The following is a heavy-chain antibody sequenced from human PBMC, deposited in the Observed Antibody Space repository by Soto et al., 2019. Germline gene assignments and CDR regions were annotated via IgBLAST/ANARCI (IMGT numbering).Heavy chain of an antibody. V-gene: IGHV3-7*03. Sequence: GGSLRLCCAASGFTFSSYWMSWVRQAPGKGLEWVANIKQDGSEKYYVDSVKGRFTISRDNAKNSLYLQMNSLRAEDTAVYYCARDHGITIFGVASRFDPWGQGALVTVSS. J-gene: IGHJ5*02. D-gene: IGHD3-3*01. CDR3: ARDHGITIFGVASRFDP. CDR1: GFTFSSYW. CDR2: IKQDGSEK.